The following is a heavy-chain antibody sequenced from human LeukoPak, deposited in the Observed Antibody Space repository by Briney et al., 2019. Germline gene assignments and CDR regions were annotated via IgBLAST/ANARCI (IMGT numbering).Heavy chain of an antibody. CDR2: ISGSGGST. J-gene: IGHJ4*02. CDR1: GFTLSSYA. D-gene: IGHD6-19*01. Sequence: GGSLRLSCAASGFTLSSYAMSWVRQAPGKGLEWVSGISGSGGSTYYADSVKGRFTISRDNSKNTLYLQVNSLRAEDTAVYYCAKMPVSYSSGWSNFDYWGQGTLVTVSS. CDR3: AKMPVSYSSGWSNFDY. V-gene: IGHV3-23*01.